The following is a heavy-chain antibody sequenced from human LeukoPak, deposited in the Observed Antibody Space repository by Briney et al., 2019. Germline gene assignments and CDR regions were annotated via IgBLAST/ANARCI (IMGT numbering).Heavy chain of an antibody. Sequence: GGSLRLSCAASGFSVRDFWMAWVRQAPGKVLEWVSHIKEDRTADYYVDSVKGRFSISKDDGKNSLHLQMNSLRVEDTAVYYCVRGGWELDYWGQGTLVTVSS. J-gene: IGHJ4*02. CDR2: IKEDRTAD. CDR3: VRGGWELDY. CDR1: GFSVRDFW. D-gene: IGHD1-1*01. V-gene: IGHV3-7*01.